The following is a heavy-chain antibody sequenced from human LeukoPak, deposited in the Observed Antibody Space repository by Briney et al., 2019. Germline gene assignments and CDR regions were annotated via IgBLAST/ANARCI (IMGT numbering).Heavy chain of an antibody. CDR3: AKGRVLTMVRVELDY. J-gene: IGHJ4*02. V-gene: IGHV3-23*01. Sequence: PGGSLRLSCAAYGFTLSHYAMTWVRQAPGKGLEWVSDIGASGGPTYYADSVKGRFTISRDNSKNTVYLQMNSLRAEDTAVYYCAKGRVLTMVRVELDYWGQGTLVTVSS. CDR1: GFTLSHYA. D-gene: IGHD3-10*01. CDR2: IGASGGPT.